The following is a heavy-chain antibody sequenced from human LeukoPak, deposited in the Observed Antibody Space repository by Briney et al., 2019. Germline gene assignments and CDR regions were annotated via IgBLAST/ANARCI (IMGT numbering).Heavy chain of an antibody. V-gene: IGHV3-7*01. CDR2: IRHDGSDT. D-gene: IGHD3-10*01. Sequence: GGSLRLSCAASGFTFSNHWMSWVRQPPGKGLEWVANIRHDGSDTKYVDSVKGRFTISRDNAKNSLSLQMNNLRVEDAAVYYCARAGSHWHYVYWGQGTVVTVSS. CDR1: GFTFSNHW. J-gene: IGHJ4*02. CDR3: ARAGSHWHYVY.